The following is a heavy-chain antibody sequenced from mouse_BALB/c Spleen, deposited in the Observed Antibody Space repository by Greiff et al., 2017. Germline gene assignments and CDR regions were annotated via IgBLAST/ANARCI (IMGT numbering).Heavy chain of an antibody. CDR2: ISYDGSN. Sequence: EVQVVESGPGLVKPSQSLSLTCSVTGYSITSGYYWNWIRQFPGNKLEWMGYISYDGSNNYNPSLKNRISITRDTSKNQFFLKLNSVTTEDTATYYCARDPLLRGFAWWGQGTLVTVSA. D-gene: IGHD1-1*01. J-gene: IGHJ3*01. CDR1: GYSITSGYY. V-gene: IGHV3-6*02. CDR3: ARDPLLRGFAW.